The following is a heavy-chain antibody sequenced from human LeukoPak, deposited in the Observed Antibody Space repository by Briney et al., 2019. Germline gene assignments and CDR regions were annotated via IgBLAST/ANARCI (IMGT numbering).Heavy chain of an antibody. CDR1: GFTFSNSA. J-gene: IGHJ4*02. CDR2: ISSRGDST. CDR3: AKGPRPDITVAHTVEK. D-gene: IGHD6-19*01. V-gene: IGHV3-23*01. Sequence: GGSLILSCAASGFTFSNSAMSWGRQAPGRGREWVSTISSRGDSTYDADSVKGRFTISRDNSKNSIYLQMNSVRAEDTAVYYCAKGPRPDITVAHTVEKWGQGTLVTVSS.